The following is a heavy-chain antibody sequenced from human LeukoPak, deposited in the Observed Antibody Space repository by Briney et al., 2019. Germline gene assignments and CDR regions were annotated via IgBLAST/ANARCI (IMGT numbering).Heavy chain of an antibody. CDR2: INSDGSST. V-gene: IGHV3-74*01. D-gene: IGHD6-19*01. CDR3: ARDDGWLGWFDP. J-gene: IGHJ5*02. CDR1: GFTFSSYW. Sequence: GGSLRLSCAASGFTFSSYWMHWVRQAPGKGMMWVSRINSDGSSTSYADSVKGRFTISRDNAKNTLYLQMNSLRAEDTAVYYCARDDGWLGWFDPWGQGTLVTVSS.